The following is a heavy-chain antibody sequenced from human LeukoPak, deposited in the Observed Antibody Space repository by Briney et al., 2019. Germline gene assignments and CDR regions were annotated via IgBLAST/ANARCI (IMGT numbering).Heavy chain of an antibody. V-gene: IGHV3-30-3*01. CDR1: GIIFSNYP. CDR3: AREIPNAFDI. Sequence: GGSLRLSCAASGIIFSNYPMHWVRQAPGQGLEWVAVASHIGNNKYYPNAVRGRFTISRDNSKDTLFLQMDSLRTEDTAVYYCAREIPNAFDIWGQGTMVTVSS. J-gene: IGHJ3*02. CDR2: ASHIGNNK.